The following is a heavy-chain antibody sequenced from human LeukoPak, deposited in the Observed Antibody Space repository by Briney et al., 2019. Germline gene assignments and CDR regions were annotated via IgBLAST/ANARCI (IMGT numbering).Heavy chain of an antibody. V-gene: IGHV3-53*01. CDR2: IYSGGST. CDR3: ARDGHYYDSSGPTPGWVSYDAFDI. Sequence: GGSLRLSCAASGFTVSSNYMSWVRQAPGKGLEWVSVIYSGGSTYYADSVKGRFTISRDNAKNSLYLQMNSLRAGDTALYYCARDGHYYDSSGPTPGWVSYDAFDIWGRGTMVTVSS. D-gene: IGHD3-22*01. CDR1: GFTVSSNY. J-gene: IGHJ3*02.